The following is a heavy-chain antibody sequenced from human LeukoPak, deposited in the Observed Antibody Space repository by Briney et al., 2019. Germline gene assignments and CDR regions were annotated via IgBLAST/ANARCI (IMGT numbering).Heavy chain of an antibody. CDR2: IYTSGST. Sequence: SETLSLTCTVSGGSISSGSYYWSWIRQPAGKGLEWIGRIYTSGSTNYNPSLKSRVTISVDTSKNQFSLKLSSVTAADTAVYYCARTRAYNWNDYYFDYWGQGTLVTVSS. V-gene: IGHV4-61*02. CDR3: ARTRAYNWNDYYFDY. D-gene: IGHD1-20*01. CDR1: GGSISSGSYY. J-gene: IGHJ4*02.